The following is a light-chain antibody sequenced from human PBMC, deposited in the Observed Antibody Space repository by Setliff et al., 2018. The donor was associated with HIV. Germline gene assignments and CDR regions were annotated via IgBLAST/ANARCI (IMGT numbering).Light chain of an antibody. CDR2: STN. V-gene: IGLV1-44*01. CDR3: QSYDSSLSGYV. CDR1: SSNIGRNA. J-gene: IGLJ1*01. Sequence: QSALTQPPSASGTPGQRVTISCSGSSSNIGRNAVTWYQQLPGAAPRLLIYSTNQRPSGVPDRFSGSKSGTSASLAIAGLQAEDEADYYCQSYDSSLSGYVFGTGTKVTVL.